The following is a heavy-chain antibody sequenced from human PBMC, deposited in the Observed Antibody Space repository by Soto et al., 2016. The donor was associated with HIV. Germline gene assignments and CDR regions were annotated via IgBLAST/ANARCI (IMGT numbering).Heavy chain of an antibody. CDR3: ARDPRSSSWYEYYGMDV. CDR2: ISSSSSTI. CDR1: GFTFSDYY. Sequence: VQLVESGGGLVKPGGSLRLSCAASGFTFSDYYMNWVRQAPGKGLEWVSYISSSSSTIYYADSVKGRITISRDNAKNSLYLQMYSLRAEDTAVYYCARDPRSSSWYEYYGMDVWGQGTTVTVSS. D-gene: IGHD6-13*01. J-gene: IGHJ6*01. V-gene: IGHV3-11*04.